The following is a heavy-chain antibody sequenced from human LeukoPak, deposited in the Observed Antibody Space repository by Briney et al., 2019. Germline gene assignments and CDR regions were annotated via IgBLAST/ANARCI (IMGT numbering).Heavy chain of an antibody. J-gene: IGHJ3*02. CDR3: AKDRFIGTGTDPGAFDI. D-gene: IGHD1-1*01. Sequence: GGSLRLSCAASGFTFSSYGMHWVRQAPGKGLEWVAVISYDGSNKYYADSVKGRFTISRDNSKNTLYLQMNSLRAEDTAVYYCAKDRFIGTGTDPGAFDIWGQGTMVTVSS. CDR1: GFTFSSYG. CDR2: ISYDGSNK. V-gene: IGHV3-30*18.